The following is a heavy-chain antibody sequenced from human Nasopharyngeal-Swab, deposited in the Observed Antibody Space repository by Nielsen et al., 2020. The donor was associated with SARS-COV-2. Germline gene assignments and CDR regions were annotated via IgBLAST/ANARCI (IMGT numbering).Heavy chain of an antibody. CDR3: ARDRVDSSSWGYYYYGMDV. V-gene: IGHV3-13*01. D-gene: IGHD6-13*01. CDR2: IGTAGDT. CDR1: GFTFSSYD. J-gene: IGHJ6*02. Sequence: GASLKISCAASGFTFSSYDMHWVRHAPGKGLEWFSAIGTAGDTYYPGSVKGRFTISRENAKNSLYLQMNSLRAGDTAVYYCARDRVDSSSWGYYYYGMDVWGQGTTVTVSS.